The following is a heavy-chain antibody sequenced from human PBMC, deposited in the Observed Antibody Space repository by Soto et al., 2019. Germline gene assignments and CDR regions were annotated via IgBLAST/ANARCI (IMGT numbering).Heavy chain of an antibody. D-gene: IGHD5-18*01. V-gene: IGHV4-59*01. CDR3: ARWNTAMVDAFDI. J-gene: IGHJ3*02. CDR2: IYYSGST. Sequence: PSETLSLTCTVSGGSISSYYWSWIRQPPGKGLEWIGYIYYSGSTNYNPSLKSRVTISVDTSKNQFSLKLSSVTAADTAVYYCARWNTAMVDAFDIWGQGTMVTVSS. CDR1: GGSISSYY.